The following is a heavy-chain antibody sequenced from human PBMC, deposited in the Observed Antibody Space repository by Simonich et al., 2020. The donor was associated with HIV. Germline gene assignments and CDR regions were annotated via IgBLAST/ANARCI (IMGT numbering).Heavy chain of an antibody. D-gene: IGHD3-10*01. CDR2: VEPKDGEK. J-gene: IGHJ3*02. CDR1: GYSFTDYY. CDR3: AADYGANNAFDI. Sequence: EVQLVQSGAEVKKPGATVKISCKFSGYSFTDYYIHGVKQAPGKGLEWMGLVEPKDGEKKYAEKCQGRVTRTADTSSDTAYMELRSLRSEDTAVYYCAADYGANNAFDIWGQGTMVTVSS. V-gene: IGHV1-69-2*01.